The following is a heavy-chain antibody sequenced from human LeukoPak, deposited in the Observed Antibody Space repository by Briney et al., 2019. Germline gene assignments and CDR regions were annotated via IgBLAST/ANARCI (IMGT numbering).Heavy chain of an antibody. CDR1: GFTFSSYA. D-gene: IGHD6-19*01. J-gene: IGHJ5*02. V-gene: IGHV3-23*01. CDR3: AKDNGSGWYGGGFDP. Sequence: GGSLRLSCAASGFTFSSYAMSWVRQAPGKGLEWVSAISGSGGSTYYADSVKGRFTVSRDNSKNTLYLQMNSLRAEDTAVYYCAKDNGSGWYGGGFDPWGQGTLVTVSS. CDR2: ISGSGGST.